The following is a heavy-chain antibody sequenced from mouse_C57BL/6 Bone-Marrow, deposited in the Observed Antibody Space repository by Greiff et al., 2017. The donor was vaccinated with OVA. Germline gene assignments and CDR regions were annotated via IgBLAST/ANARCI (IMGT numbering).Heavy chain of an antibody. CDR1: GFTFSSYA. CDR2: ISDGGSYT. J-gene: IGHJ3*01. D-gene: IGHD2-2*01. Sequence: DVHLVESGGGLVKPGGSLKLSCAASGFTFSSYAMSWVRQTPEKRLEWVATISDGGSYTYYPDNVKGRFTISRDNAKNNLYLQMSHLKSEDTAMYYCARGWLRRGAWFAYWGQGTLVTGSA. CDR3: ARGWLRRGAWFAY. V-gene: IGHV5-4*01.